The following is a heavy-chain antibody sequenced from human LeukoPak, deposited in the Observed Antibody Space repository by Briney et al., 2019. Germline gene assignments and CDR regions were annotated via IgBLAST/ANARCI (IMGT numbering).Heavy chain of an antibody. CDR2: ISSTGYAT. CDR1: GFILKTYA. D-gene: IGHD3-22*01. V-gene: IGHV3-23*01. J-gene: IGHJ4*02. Sequence: GGSLRLSCAASGFILKTYAMSWVRQAPGKGLEWVSSISSTGYATYYADSVKGRFTISTDNSKSTIYLQMNRLRAEDTAVYYCARGQIVTIIRSPTLDYWGQGTLVTVSS. CDR3: ARGQIVTIIRSPTLDY.